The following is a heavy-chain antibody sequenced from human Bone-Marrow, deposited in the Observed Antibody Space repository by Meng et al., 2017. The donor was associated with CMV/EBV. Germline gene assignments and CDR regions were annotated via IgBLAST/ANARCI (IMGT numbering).Heavy chain of an antibody. CDR3: ARLKHYYGSGSYYNGFDY. Sequence: SLKISCAASGFTFDDYAMHWVRQAPGKGLEWVSGISWNSGSIGYADSVKGRFTISRDNAKNPLYLQMNSLRAEDTAVYYCARLKHYYGSGSYYNGFDYWGQGTLVTVSS. D-gene: IGHD3-10*01. CDR2: ISWNSGSI. J-gene: IGHJ4*02. CDR1: GFTFDDYA. V-gene: IGHV3-9*01.